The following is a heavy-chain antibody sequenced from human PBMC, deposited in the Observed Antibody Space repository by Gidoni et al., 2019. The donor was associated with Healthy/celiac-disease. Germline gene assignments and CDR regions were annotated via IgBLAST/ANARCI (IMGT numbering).Heavy chain of an antibody. CDR3: AKDVGYYYGSGSSENWFDP. CDR2: ISGSGGST. Sequence: EVQLLESGGGLVQPGGSLRLSCAASGFTFSSYAMSWVRQAPGKGLEWVSAISGSGGSTYYADSVKGRFTISRDNSKNTLYLQMNSLRAEDTAVYYCAKDVGYYYGSGSSENWFDPWGQGTLVTVSS. D-gene: IGHD3-10*01. V-gene: IGHV3-23*01. J-gene: IGHJ5*02. CDR1: GFTFSSYA.